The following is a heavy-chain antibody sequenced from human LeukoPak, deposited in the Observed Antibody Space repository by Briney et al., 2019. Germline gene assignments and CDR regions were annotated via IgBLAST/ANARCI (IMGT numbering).Heavy chain of an antibody. V-gene: IGHV4-34*01. D-gene: IGHD2-2*01. CDR1: GGSFSGYY. CDR3: ARGRRIVVVPAAIFQH. J-gene: IGHJ1*01. CDR2: INHSGST. Sequence: PSETLSLTCAVYGGSFSGYYWSWIRQPPGKGLEWIGEINHSGSTNYNPSLKSRVTISVDTSKNQFSLKLSSVTAADTAVYYCARGRRIVVVPAAIFQHWGQGTLVTVSS.